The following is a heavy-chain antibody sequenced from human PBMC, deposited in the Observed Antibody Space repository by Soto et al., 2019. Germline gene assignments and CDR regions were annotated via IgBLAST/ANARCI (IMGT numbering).Heavy chain of an antibody. V-gene: IGHV3-9*01. CDR3: AKGLTTPSQNIDY. J-gene: IGHJ4*02. CDR1: GFTFDDYA. CDR2: ISWNSGSI. D-gene: IGHD4-17*01. Sequence: GGSLRLSCAASGFTFDDYAMHWVRQAPGKGLEWVSGISWNSGSIGYADSVKGRFTISRDNAKNSLYLQMNSLRAEDTALYYCAKGLTTPSQNIDYWGQGTLVTVSS.